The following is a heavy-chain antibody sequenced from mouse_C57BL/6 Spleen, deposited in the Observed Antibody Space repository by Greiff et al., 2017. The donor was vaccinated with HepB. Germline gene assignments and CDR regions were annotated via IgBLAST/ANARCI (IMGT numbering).Heavy chain of an antibody. J-gene: IGHJ2*01. Sequence: VKLMESGAELVKPGASVKMSCKASGYTFTTYPIEWMKQNHGKSLEWIGNFHPYNDDTKYNEKFKGKATLTVEKSSSTVYLELSRLTSDDSAVYYCARTYYYGSSYAYWGQGTTLTVSS. CDR1: GYTFTTYP. D-gene: IGHD1-1*01. V-gene: IGHV1-47*01. CDR2: FHPYNDDT. CDR3: ARTYYYGSSYAY.